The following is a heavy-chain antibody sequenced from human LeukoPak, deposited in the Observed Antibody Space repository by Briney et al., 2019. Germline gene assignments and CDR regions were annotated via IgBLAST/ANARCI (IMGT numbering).Heavy chain of an antibody. CDR3: ARDLGSRYGGNSRPYYYYYMDV. V-gene: IGHV3-30*04. CDR2: ISYDGSNK. Sequence: GGSLRLSCAASGFTFSSYAMHWVRQAPGKGLEWVAVISYDGSNKYYADSVKGRFTISRDNSKNTLYLQMNSLRAEDTAVYYCARDLGSRYGGNSRPYYYYYMDVWGKGTTVTISS. D-gene: IGHD4-23*01. CDR1: GFTFSSYA. J-gene: IGHJ6*03.